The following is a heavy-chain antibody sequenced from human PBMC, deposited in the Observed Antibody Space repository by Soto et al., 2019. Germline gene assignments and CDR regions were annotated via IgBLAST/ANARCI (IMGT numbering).Heavy chain of an antibody. J-gene: IGHJ4*02. Sequence: PGGSLRLSCSASGFTFSSYAMHWVRQAPGKGLEYFSAISSNGGSTYYADSVKGRFTISSDNSKNTLYLQMSSLRAEDTALYYCVKALRYFDWLPDFDYWGQGTLVTVSS. V-gene: IGHV3-64D*06. D-gene: IGHD3-9*01. CDR2: ISSNGGST. CDR1: GFTFSSYA. CDR3: VKALRYFDWLPDFDY.